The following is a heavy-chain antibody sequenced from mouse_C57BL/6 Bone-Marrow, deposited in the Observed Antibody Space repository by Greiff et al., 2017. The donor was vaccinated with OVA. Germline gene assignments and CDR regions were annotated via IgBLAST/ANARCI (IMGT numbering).Heavy chain of an antibody. D-gene: IGHD1-1*01. CDR3: AREGYLDYGSAFAY. CDR2: IYPGDGDT. J-gene: IGHJ3*01. CDR1: GYAFSSSW. Sequence: QVQLQQSGPELVKPGASVKISCKASGYAFSSSWMNWVKQRPGKGLEWIGRIYPGDGDTNYNGKFKGKATLTADKSSSTAYMQLSSLTSEDSAVYFGAREGYLDYGSAFAYWGQGTLVTVSA. V-gene: IGHV1-82*01.